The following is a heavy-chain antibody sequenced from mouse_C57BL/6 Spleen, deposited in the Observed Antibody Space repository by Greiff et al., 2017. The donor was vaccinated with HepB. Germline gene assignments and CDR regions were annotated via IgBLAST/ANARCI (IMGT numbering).Heavy chain of an antibody. J-gene: IGHJ3*01. CDR2: INPYNGGT. CDR3: ARGEDLSVPGAY. Sequence: EVQLQESGPVLVKPGASVKMSCKASGYTFTDYYMNWVKQSHGKSLEWIGVINPYNGGTSYNQKFKGKATLTVDKSSSTAYMELNSLTSEDSAVYYCARGEDLSVPGAYWGQGTLVTVSA. CDR1: GYTFTDYY. V-gene: IGHV1-19*01.